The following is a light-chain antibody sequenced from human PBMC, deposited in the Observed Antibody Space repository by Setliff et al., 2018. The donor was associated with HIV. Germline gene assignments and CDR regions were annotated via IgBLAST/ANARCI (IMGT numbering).Light chain of an antibody. CDR3: NSFTNTSGRV. J-gene: IGLJ1*01. CDR2: DVS. Sequence: QSALTQPASVSGSPGQSITISCTGTSSDVGRYNFVSWYQQHPGKVPKLLISDVSNRPSGVSDRFSGSKSGNTASLTISGLRTEDEADYYCNSFTNTSGRVFGTGTKVT. CDR1: SSDVGRYNF. V-gene: IGLV2-14*03.